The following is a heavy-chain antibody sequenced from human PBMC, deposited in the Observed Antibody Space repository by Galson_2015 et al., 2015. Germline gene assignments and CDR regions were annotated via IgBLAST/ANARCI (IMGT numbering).Heavy chain of an antibody. CDR2: IYPGDSDT. J-gene: IGHJ6*02. Sequence: QSGAEVTKPGESLKISCKGSGSSFTSYWIGWVRRMPGKGLEWMGIIYPGDSDTRYSPSSQGQVTISADKSISTAYLQWSSLKASDTAMYYCARRRMAAAGLNYYYYGMDVWGQGTTVTVSS. CDR1: GSSFTSYW. V-gene: IGHV5-51*01. CDR3: ARRRMAAAGLNYYYYGMDV. D-gene: IGHD6-13*01.